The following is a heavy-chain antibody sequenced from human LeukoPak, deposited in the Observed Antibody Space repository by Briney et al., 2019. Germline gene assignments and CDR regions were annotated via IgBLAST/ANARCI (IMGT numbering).Heavy chain of an antibody. Sequence: SETLSLTCTVSGVAICSYYWGWIRQPPGEGLGCSGYIYYSGSINYNPSLKSRLTISVDTSKNQFSLKLSSVAAADTAVYYCARDNPGYSSSWNMDVWGKGTTVTISS. CDR2: IYYSGSI. CDR1: GVAICSYY. CDR3: ARDNPGYSSSWNMDV. D-gene: IGHD6-13*01. J-gene: IGHJ6*03. V-gene: IGHV4-59*12.